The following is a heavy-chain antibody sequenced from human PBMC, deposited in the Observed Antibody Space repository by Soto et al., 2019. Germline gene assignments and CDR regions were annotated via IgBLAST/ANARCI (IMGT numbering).Heavy chain of an antibody. D-gene: IGHD6-19*01. CDR2: ISYDGSNK. Sequence: SLRLSCAASGFTFSSYGMHWVRQAPGKGLEWVAVISYDGSNKYYADSVKGRFTISRDNSKNTLCLQMNSLRAEDTAVYYCAKDPEYSSGWYGITYFDYWGQGTLVTVSS. J-gene: IGHJ4*02. CDR1: GFTFSSYG. V-gene: IGHV3-30*18. CDR3: AKDPEYSSGWYGITYFDY.